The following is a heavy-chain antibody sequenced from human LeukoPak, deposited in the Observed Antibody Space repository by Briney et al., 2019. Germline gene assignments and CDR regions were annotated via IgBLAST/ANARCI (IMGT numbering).Heavy chain of an antibody. CDR2: IRGHNGNT. V-gene: IGHV1-18*01. Sequence: ASVKVSCKASGYTFTTYGISWVRQAPGQGFEWMGWIRGHNGNTEYAQKFQGRVTMTTDTPTSTAYMELRSLRSDDTAVYYCARDRWIQLWLDRAFDIWGQGTMVTVSS. CDR1: GYTFTTYG. D-gene: IGHD5-18*01. CDR3: ARDRWIQLWLDRAFDI. J-gene: IGHJ3*02.